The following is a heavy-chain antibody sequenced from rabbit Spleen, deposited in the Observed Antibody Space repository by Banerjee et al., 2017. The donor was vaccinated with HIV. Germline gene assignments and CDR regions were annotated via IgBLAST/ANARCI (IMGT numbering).Heavy chain of an antibody. CDR2: IAIGNSGNT. CDR1: GFDLSSSYH. Sequence: QEQVEESGGGLVQPGGSLKLSCKASGFDLSSSYHICWVRQAPEKGLEWIACIAIGNSGNTYYANWAKGRFTISKTSSTTVTLQMTSLTAADTATYFCAIATMTMVITDLWGPGTLVTVS. V-gene: IGHV1S45*01. D-gene: IGHD2-1*01. J-gene: IGHJ4*01. CDR3: AIATMTMVITDL.